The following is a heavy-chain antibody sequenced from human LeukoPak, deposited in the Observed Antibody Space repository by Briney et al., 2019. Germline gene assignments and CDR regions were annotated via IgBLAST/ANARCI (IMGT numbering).Heavy chain of an antibody. CDR3: ARGSEGRFLEWLAGDI. CDR2: IYYSGST. D-gene: IGHD3-3*01. J-gene: IGHJ3*02. Sequence: SQTLSLTCTVSGGSISSGDYYWSWIRQPPGKGLEWIGYIYYSGSTYYNPSLKSRVTISVDTSKNQFSLKLSSVTAADTAVYYCARGSEGRFLEWLAGDIWGQGTMATVSS. CDR1: GGSISSGDYY. V-gene: IGHV4-30-4*01.